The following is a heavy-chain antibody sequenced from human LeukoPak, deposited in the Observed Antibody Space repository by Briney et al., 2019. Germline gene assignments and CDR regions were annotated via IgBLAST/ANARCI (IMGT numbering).Heavy chain of an antibody. CDR3: ARDRGATVTHFDY. Sequence: SVKVSCKASGGTFSSYAISWVRQAPGQGLEWMGGIIPIFGTANYAQKFQGRVTITADKSTSTAYMELSSLRSEDTAVYYCARDRGATVTHFDYWGQGTLVTVSS. V-gene: IGHV1-69*06. CDR1: GGTFSSYA. J-gene: IGHJ4*02. D-gene: IGHD4-17*01. CDR2: IIPIFGTA.